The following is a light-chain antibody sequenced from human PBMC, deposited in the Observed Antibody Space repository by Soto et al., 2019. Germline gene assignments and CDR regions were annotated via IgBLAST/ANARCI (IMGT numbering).Light chain of an antibody. Sequence: SSELTQPPSVSVAPGKTARITCGGNNIGSKSVHWYQQKPGQAPVLVIYYDSDRPSGIPERFSGSNSGNTATVTISRVEAGDEAYYYCQVWDSSSDHVVFGGGTQLTVL. CDR3: QVWDSSSDHVV. CDR1: NIGSKS. J-gene: IGLJ2*01. V-gene: IGLV3-21*04. CDR2: YDS.